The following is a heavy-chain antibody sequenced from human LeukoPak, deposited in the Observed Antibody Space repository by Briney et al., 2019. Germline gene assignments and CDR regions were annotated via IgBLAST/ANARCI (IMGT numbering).Heavy chain of an antibody. Sequence: SETLSLTCTVSGGSTSSYYWSWIRQPPGKGLEWIGYIYYSGSTNYNPSLKGRVTISVDTSKNQFSLKLSSVTAADTAVYYCARGRRFLEWLFPWGQGTLVTVSS. J-gene: IGHJ5*02. CDR1: GGSTSSYY. CDR2: IYYSGST. D-gene: IGHD3-3*01. CDR3: ARGRRFLEWLFP. V-gene: IGHV4-59*08.